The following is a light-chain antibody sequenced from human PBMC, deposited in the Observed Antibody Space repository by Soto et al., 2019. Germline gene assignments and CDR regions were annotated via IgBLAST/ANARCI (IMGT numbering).Light chain of an antibody. J-gene: IGKJ1*01. CDR3: HQYNNWPPWT. V-gene: IGKV3-15*01. CDR2: GAS. Sequence: EIVMTQSPATLSVSPGEGATLPCRASQSVSSNLAWYQQKPGQAPRLLIYGASTRATGIPARFSGSGSGTEFTLTISSLQSEDYAVYYCHQYNNWPPWTFGQGTKVDIK. CDR1: QSVSSN.